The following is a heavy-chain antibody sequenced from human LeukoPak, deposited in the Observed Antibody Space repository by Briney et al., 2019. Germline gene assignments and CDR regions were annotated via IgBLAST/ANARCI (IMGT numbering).Heavy chain of an antibody. CDR2: IYYSRTT. CDR1: GGSISRGDYY. CDR3: ARDLFSYTTLRYFDY. D-gene: IGHD2-15*01. J-gene: IGHJ4*02. V-gene: IGHV4-30-4*01. Sequence: PSQTLSLTCTVSGGSISRGDYYWRWIRQPPGKALEWIGYIYYSRTTYYNPSLKSPVTISIDTSKNQFSLKLSSVTAADTAVYYCARDLFSYTTLRYFDYWGQGALVTVSS.